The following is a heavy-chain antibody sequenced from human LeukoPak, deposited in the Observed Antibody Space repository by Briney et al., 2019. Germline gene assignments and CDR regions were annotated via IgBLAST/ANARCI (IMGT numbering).Heavy chain of an antibody. CDR3: ARLSTVTTGGY. J-gene: IGHJ4*02. CDR1: GFTFSSYG. CDR2: ISSSSSYI. D-gene: IGHD4-11*01. V-gene: IGHV3-21*01. Sequence: GGSLRLSCAASGFTFSSYGMHWVRQAPGKGLEWVASISSSSSYIYYADSVKGRFTISRDNAKNSLYLQMNSLRAEDTAVYYCARLSTVTTGGYWGQGTLVTVSS.